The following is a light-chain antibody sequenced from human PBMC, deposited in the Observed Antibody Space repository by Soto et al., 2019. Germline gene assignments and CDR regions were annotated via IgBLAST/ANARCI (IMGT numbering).Light chain of an antibody. V-gene: IGLV2-14*01. CDR3: TSYTSSTTLYV. J-gene: IGLJ1*01. CDR1: SSDVGDYIS. CDR2: EVS. Sequence: QSALTQPASVSGSPGQSISISCTGPSSDVGDYISVSWFQQHPGKAPKLMIYEVSNRPSGVSNRFSGSKSANTASLTISGLQAEDEDDYYCTSYTSSTTLYVFGTGTKLTVL.